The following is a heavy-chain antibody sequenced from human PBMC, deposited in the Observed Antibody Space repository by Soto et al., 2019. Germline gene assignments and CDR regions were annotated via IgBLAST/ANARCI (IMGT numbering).Heavy chain of an antibody. V-gene: IGHV4-31*03. CDR3: ARFCSSTSCSWVGDYYGMDV. D-gene: IGHD2-2*01. Sequence: QVQLQESGPGLVKPSQTLSLTCTVSGGSISSGGYYWSWIRQHPGKGLEWIGYIYYSGSTYYNPSLKSRVTISVNTSKNQLSLKLSSVTAADTAVYYCARFCSSTSCSWVGDYYGMDVWGQGTTVTVSS. CDR2: IYYSGST. J-gene: IGHJ6*02. CDR1: GGSISSGGYY.